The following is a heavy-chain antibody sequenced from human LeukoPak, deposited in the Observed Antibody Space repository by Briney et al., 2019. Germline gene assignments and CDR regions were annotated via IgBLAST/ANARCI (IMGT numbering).Heavy chain of an antibody. J-gene: IGHJ4*02. Sequence: AGGSLRLSCAASGFTFTNAWMTWVRQAPGKGLEWVARIKTKSDGGTTDYAAAVKGRFTISRDDSKNTLSLRMNSLKTEDTAVYYCATCMGRGGDPRYWGQGTLVTVSS. V-gene: IGHV3-15*01. CDR3: ATCMGRGGDPRY. CDR1: GFTFTNAW. CDR2: IKTKSDGGTT. D-gene: IGHD2-21*02.